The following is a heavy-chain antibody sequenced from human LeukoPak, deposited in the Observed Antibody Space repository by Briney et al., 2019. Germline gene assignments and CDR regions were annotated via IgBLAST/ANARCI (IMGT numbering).Heavy chain of an antibody. CDR2: IWPDGSKK. V-gene: IGHV3-30*02. Sequence: GGSLRLSCAASGFTFSTYAMHWVRQAPGKGLEWVAFIWPDGSKKYYADSVKGRFAISRENSKNTVYLQMNDLRPEDTALYFCAKISSSAESNFDYWGQGTLLTVSS. D-gene: IGHD6-25*01. J-gene: IGHJ4*02. CDR1: GFTFSTYA. CDR3: AKISSSAESNFDY.